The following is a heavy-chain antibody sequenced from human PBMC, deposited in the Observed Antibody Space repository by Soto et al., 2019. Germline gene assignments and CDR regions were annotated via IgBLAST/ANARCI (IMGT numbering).Heavy chain of an antibody. D-gene: IGHD2-21*02. J-gene: IGHJ4*02. CDR3: ARVFPSYCGGDCSYFDS. V-gene: IGHV4-59*02. CDR1: GGSVNSYY. CDR2: IFYSGST. Sequence: SETLSLTCTVSGGSVNSYYWSWIRQPPGKGLEWIGYIFYSGSTKSNPSLKSRVTMSVDMSKNQFSLRLTSVIAADTAAYYCARVFPSYCGGDCSYFDSWGQGTLVTVSS.